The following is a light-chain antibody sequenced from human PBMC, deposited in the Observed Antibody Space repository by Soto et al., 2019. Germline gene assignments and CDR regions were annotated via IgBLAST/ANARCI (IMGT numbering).Light chain of an antibody. V-gene: IGKV1-39*01. CDR2: AAS. CDR3: QKSYSTRFS. CDR1: QSISSY. J-gene: IGKJ3*01. Sequence: DIQMTQSPSSLSASVGDRVTITCRASQSISSYLNWYQQKPGKAPKLLIYAASSLQSGVPSRFSGSGSGTDFTLTISSLQPEDFATYYCQKSYSTRFSFGPEPEVDIK.